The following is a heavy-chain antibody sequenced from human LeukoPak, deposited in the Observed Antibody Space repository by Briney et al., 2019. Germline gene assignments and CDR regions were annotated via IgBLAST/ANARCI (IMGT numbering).Heavy chain of an antibody. Sequence: SVKVSCKASGGTFSSYAISWVRQAPGQGLEWMGRIIPILGIANYAQKFQGRVTITADKSTSTAYMELSSLRSEDTAVYYCTKQYSFYFDYWGQGTLVTVSS. J-gene: IGHJ4*02. D-gene: IGHD5-18*01. CDR1: GGTFSSYA. CDR2: IIPILGIA. CDR3: TKQYSFYFDY. V-gene: IGHV1-69*04.